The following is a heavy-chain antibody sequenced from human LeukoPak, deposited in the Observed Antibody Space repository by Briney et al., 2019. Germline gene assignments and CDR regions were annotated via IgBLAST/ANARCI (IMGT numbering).Heavy chain of an antibody. CDR2: IWYGGSNK. J-gene: IGHJ4*02. Sequence: PGGSLRLSCAASGFPFSSYGMHWVRQAPGKGLEWVAVIWYGGSNKYYADSVKGRFTISRDNSKNTLYLQMNSLRAEDTAVYYCARDSSSSHYYFDYWGQGTLVTVSS. CDR3: ARDSSSSHYYFDY. CDR1: GFPFSSYG. V-gene: IGHV3-33*01. D-gene: IGHD6-13*01.